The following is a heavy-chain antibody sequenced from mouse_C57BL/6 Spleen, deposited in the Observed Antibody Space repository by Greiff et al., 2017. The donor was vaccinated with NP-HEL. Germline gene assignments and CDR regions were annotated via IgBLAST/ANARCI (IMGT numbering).Heavy chain of an antibody. J-gene: IGHJ3*01. CDR1: GFTFSSYA. CDR2: ISDGGSYT. Sequence: DVMLVESGGGLVKPGGSLKLSCAASGFTFSSYAMSWVRQTPEKRLEWVATISDGGSYTYYPDNVKGRFTISRDNAKNNLYLQMSHLKSEDTAMYYCAREEGTWFADWGQGTLVTVSA. CDR3: AREEGTWFAD. V-gene: IGHV5-4*01.